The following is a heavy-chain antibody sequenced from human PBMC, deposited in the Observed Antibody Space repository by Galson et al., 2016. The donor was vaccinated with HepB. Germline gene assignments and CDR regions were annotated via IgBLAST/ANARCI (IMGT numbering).Heavy chain of an antibody. Sequence: QSGAEVKKPGESLRISCKGSGYTFSSHWITWVRQMPGKGLEWMGRIDPSDSYTNYSPSFEGHVTISTNKSINTAYLQWSSLKTSDTAMYYCARLGTTTVTKLDYWGQGTPVTVST. J-gene: IGHJ4*02. V-gene: IGHV5-10-1*01. CDR3: ARLGTTTVTKLDY. CDR2: IDPSDSYT. D-gene: IGHD4-17*01. CDR1: GYTFSSHW.